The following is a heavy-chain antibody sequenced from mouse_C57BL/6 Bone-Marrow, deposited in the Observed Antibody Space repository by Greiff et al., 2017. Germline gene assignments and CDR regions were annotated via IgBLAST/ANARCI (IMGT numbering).Heavy chain of an antibody. J-gene: IGHJ2*01. CDR1: GYTFTEYT. D-gene: IGHD4-1*01. CDR3: ARHEGGTGYYFDY. V-gene: IGHV1-62-2*01. CDR2: FYTGSGSI. Sequence: QVQLKESGAELVKPGASVKLSCKASGYTFTEYTIHWVKQRSGQGLEWIGWFYTGSGSIKYNEKFKDKATLTADKSSRTVYMELSRLTSEDSAVYFCARHEGGTGYYFDYLGQGTTLTVSS.